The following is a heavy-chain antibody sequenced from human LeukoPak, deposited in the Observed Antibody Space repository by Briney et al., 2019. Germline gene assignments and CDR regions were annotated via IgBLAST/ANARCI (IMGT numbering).Heavy chain of an antibody. CDR1: GFTFSSYS. D-gene: IGHD6-6*01. CDR3: ARDRYSSSQGIDY. CDR2: ISSSSSYI. Sequence: GGSLRLSCAASGFTFSSYSMNWVRQAPGKGLEWVSSISSSSSYIYYADSVKGRFTISRDNAKNSLYLQMNSLRAEDTAVYYCARDRYSSSQGIDYWGQGTLVTDSS. V-gene: IGHV3-21*01. J-gene: IGHJ4*02.